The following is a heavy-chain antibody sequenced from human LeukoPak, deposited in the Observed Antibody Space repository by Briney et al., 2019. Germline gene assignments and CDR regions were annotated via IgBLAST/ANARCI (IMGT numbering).Heavy chain of an antibody. Sequence: GGSLRLSCAASGFTFSSYAMSWVRQAPGKGLEWVSAISGSGGSTYYADSVKGRFTISRDNSKNTLYLQMNSLRAEDTALYHCARDTSYYDSSGYYRDGYYYYYMDVWGKGTTVTVSS. V-gene: IGHV3-23*01. CDR2: ISGSGGST. J-gene: IGHJ6*03. D-gene: IGHD3-22*01. CDR3: ARDTSYYDSSGYYRDGYYYYYMDV. CDR1: GFTFSSYA.